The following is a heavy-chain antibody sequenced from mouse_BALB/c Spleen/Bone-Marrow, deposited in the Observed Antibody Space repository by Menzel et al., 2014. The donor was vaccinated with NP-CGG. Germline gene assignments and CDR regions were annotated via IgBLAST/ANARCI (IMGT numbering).Heavy chain of an antibody. J-gene: IGHJ2*01. CDR3: ARQGYYGKGDY. Sequence: VQLQQSGGGLVQPGGSLKLSCAASGFDFSRYWMGWVRQAPGRGLEWIGEINPDSSTINYTPSLKDKFIISRDNAENTLYLQMSKVRSEDTALYYCARQGYYGKGDYWGQGTTLTVSS. CDR1: GFDFSRYW. CDR2: INPDSSTI. D-gene: IGHD2-1*01. V-gene: IGHV4-1*02.